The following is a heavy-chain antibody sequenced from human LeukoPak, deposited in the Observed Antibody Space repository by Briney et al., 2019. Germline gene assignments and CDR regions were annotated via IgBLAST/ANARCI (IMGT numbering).Heavy chain of an antibody. V-gene: IGHV2-5*02. CDR1: GFSLTTTGLA. CDR3: AHTLSMLRGVPEGAFDV. CDR2: IYWDDDN. D-gene: IGHD3-10*01. J-gene: IGHJ3*01. Sequence: ESGPTLVKPTETLTLTCSFSGFSLTTTGLAVGWVRQPPGKALECLALIYWDDDNRISPSLSSILTFTKDTSKNQLLLTMTHTDPADTGTYYCAHTLSMLRGVPEGAFDVWGQGTMVTVSS.